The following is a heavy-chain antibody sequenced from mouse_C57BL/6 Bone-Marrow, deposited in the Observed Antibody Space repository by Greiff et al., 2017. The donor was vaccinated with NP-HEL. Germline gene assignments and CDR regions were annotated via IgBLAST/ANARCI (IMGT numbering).Heavy chain of an antibody. CDR3: ARKEIYYDYDRGNYYAMDY. Sequence: VQLQQSGAELARPGASVKLSCKASGYTFTSYGISWVKQRTGQGLEWIGEIYPRSGNTYYNEKFKGKANLTADKSSSTAYMELRSLTSEDSAVYYCARKEIYYDYDRGNYYAMDYWGQGTSVTVSS. V-gene: IGHV1-81*01. D-gene: IGHD2-4*01. J-gene: IGHJ4*01. CDR1: GYTFTSYG. CDR2: IYPRSGNT.